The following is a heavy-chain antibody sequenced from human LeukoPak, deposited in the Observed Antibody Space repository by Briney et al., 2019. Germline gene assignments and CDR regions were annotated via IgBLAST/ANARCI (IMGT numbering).Heavy chain of an antibody. CDR2: IYYSGTT. D-gene: IGHD5-18*01. J-gene: IGHJ4*02. Sequence: SETLSLTCTVSGVSISSYYWTWIRQPPGKGLQWLGYIYYSGTTNYNPSLKSRVTMSVDTSKNQFSLKLRSVTAADTAVYYCARHSRPGYSYADYWGQGTLVTVSS. CDR1: GVSISSYY. CDR3: ARHSRPGYSYADY. V-gene: IGHV4-59*08.